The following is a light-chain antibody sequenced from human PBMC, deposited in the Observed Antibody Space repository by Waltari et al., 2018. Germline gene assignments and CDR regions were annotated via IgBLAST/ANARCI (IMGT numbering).Light chain of an antibody. CDR1: SSDVGGYNY. Sequence: QSALTQPASVSGSPGQSITISCTGTSSDVGGYNYVSWYQHHPGKAPKLMIYDVNKRPSGVSDRFSGSQSGNTASLTISGLQTEDEADYYCTSYTSSSTYVFGIGTKVTVL. CDR3: TSYTSSSTYV. J-gene: IGLJ1*01. V-gene: IGLV2-14*03. CDR2: DVN.